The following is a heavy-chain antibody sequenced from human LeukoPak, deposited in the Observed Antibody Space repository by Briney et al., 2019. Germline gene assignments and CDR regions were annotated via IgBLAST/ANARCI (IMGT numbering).Heavy chain of an antibody. CDR2: INPNSGGT. D-gene: IGHD5-18*01. J-gene: IGHJ4*02. Sequence: ASVKVSCKASGGTFSSYAISWVRQAPGQGLEWMGRINPNSGGTNYAQQFQGRVTMTRDTSISTAYMELSRLRSDDTAVYYCAREGTYSYGYISNYWGQGTLVTVSS. CDR3: AREGTYSYGYISNY. V-gene: IGHV1-2*06. CDR1: GGTFSSYA.